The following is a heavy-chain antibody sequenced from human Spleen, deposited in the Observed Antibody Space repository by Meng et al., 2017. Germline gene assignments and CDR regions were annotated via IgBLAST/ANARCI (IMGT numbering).Heavy chain of an antibody. D-gene: IGHD3-22*01. CDR3: AKVVNYDSSGFSPIYYYYGLDV. Sequence: GGSLRLSCAVSGFTFSSYAMSWVRQAPGKGLEWVSAISGSGDSTYYADSVRGRFTISRDNSKNTLYLQINSLRAEDTAVYYCAKVVNYDSSGFSPIYYYYGLDVWGQGTTVTVSS. J-gene: IGHJ6*02. CDR1: GFTFSSYA. CDR2: ISGSGDST. V-gene: IGHV3-23*01.